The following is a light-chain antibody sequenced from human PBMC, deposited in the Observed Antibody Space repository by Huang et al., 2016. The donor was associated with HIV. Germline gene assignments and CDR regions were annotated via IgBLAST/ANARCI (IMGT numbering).Light chain of an antibody. Sequence: EIVMTQSPATLSVSPGERATLSCRASQSVSSNLAWYQQKPGQAPRLLIYGASTRATVIPARFSGSCSGTEFTLTISSLQSEDFAVYYCQQYNNWLFTFGPGTKVDIK. CDR1: QSVSSN. CDR3: QQYNNWLFT. CDR2: GAS. V-gene: IGKV3-15*01. J-gene: IGKJ3*01.